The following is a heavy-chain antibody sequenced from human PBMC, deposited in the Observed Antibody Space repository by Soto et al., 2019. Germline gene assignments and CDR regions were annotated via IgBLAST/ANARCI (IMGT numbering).Heavy chain of an antibody. CDR3: AHSLIGYSFASRVSNGFAP. V-gene: IGHV2-5*02. CDR2: LYWADAK. CDR1: GFSLSTSGVG. D-gene: IGHD3-22*01. Sequence: SCPTLVNPTKNLTLTRTFSGFSLSTSGVGVGWIRQPPGKALGGLAILYWADAKRYSPSPKSRLTITKDTSKNQAVLTMAKHEPVDTATFYCAHSLIGYSFASRVSNGFAPGGQ. J-gene: IGHJ5*02.